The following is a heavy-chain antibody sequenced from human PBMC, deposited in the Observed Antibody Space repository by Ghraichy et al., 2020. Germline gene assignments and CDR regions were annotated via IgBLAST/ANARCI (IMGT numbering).Heavy chain of an antibody. D-gene: IGHD6-19*01. J-gene: IGHJ2*01. CDR1: GYSFISYW. CDR2: IYPGDSDT. CDR3: ARHVPVAGLHWYFDL. V-gene: IGHV5-51*01. Sequence: GESLNISCQGSGYSFISYWIGWVRQMPGKGLEWMGIIYPGDSDTRYSPSFQGQVTISADKSIGAAYLQWSSLKASDTAIYYCARHVPVAGLHWYFDLWGRGTLVTGSS.